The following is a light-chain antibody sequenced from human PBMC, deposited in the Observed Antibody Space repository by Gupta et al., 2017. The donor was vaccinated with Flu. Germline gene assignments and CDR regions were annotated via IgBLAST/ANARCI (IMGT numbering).Light chain of an antibody. CDR2: EVT. CDR3: SSYTFSATRWV. J-gene: IGLJ3*02. Sequence: SSDIGGYNDCSWYQQKSGEAPKLLLYEVTKRPSGVSDRFSGSKSDNTASLTISGLQAEDEATYHCSSYTFSATRWVFGGGTTVTVL. CDR1: SSDIGGYND. V-gene: IGLV2-14*01.